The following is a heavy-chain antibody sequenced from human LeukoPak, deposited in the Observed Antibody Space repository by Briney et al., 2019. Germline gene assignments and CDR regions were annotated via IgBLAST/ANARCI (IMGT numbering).Heavy chain of an antibody. CDR2: IYSGGST. CDR1: GFTVSRNY. D-gene: IGHD3-10*01. J-gene: IGHJ4*02. V-gene: IGHV3-66*01. Sequence: GGSLRLSCAASGFTVSRNYMSWVRQAPGKGLEGVSVIYSGGSTYYADPVKGRFTISRDNSKNTLYLQMNSLRAEDTAVYYCARVKDSGPDDYWGQGTLVTVSS. CDR3: ARVKDSGPDDY.